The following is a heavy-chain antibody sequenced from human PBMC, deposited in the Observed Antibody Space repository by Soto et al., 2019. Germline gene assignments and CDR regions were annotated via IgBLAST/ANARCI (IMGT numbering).Heavy chain of an antibody. V-gene: IGHV1-2*02. CDR1: GYTFTGYY. CDR2: INPNSGGT. Sequence: ASVKVSCKASGYTFTGYYMHWVRQAPGQGLEWMGWINPNSGGTNYAQKFQGRVTMTRDTSISTAYMELSRLRSDDTAVYYCTREQSDDNYFDPWGQGTLVTVSS. CDR3: TREQSDDNYFDP. J-gene: IGHJ5*02. D-gene: IGHD6-19*01.